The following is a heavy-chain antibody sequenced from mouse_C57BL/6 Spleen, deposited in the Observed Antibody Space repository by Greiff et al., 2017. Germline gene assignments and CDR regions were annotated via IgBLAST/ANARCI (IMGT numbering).Heavy chain of an antibody. CDR1: GFSLTSYG. CDR3: ARDRTDLYFDY. Sequence: QVQLKESGPGLVQPSQSLSITCTVSGFSLTSYGVHWVRQSPGKGLEWLGVIWSGGSTDYNAAFISRLSISKDNSTSQVFFKMNSLQADDTAIYYCARDRTDLYFDYWGQGTTLTVSS. J-gene: IGHJ2*01. CDR2: IWSGGST. V-gene: IGHV2-2*01.